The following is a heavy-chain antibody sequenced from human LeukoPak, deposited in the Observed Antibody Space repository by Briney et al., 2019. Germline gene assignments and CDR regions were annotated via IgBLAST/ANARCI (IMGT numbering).Heavy chain of an antibody. CDR2: INTNSGGT. V-gene: IGHV1-2*02. Sequence: ASVKVSCKASGYTFTGYYMHWVRQAPGQGLEWMGWINTNSGGTNYAQKFQGRVTMTRDTSISTAYMELSRLRSDDTAVYYCARVTTVTTEYYFDYWGQGTLVTVSS. J-gene: IGHJ4*02. CDR1: GYTFTGYY. D-gene: IGHD4-17*01. CDR3: ARVTTVTTEYYFDY.